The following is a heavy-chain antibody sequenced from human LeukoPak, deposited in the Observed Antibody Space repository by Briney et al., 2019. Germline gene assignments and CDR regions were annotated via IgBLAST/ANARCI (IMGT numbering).Heavy chain of an antibody. CDR3: AKDLDSSASYSYNY. J-gene: IGHJ4*02. Sequence: GGSLRLSCAASGFTFSSYSMNWVRQAPGKGLEWVSLISAGSGSATYHADSVKGRFTISRDNSKNTLYLQMNSLRVEDTAVYCCAKDLDSSASYSYNYWGQGTLVTVSS. V-gene: IGHV3-23*01. D-gene: IGHD3-22*01. CDR2: ISAGSGSAT. CDR1: GFTFSSYS.